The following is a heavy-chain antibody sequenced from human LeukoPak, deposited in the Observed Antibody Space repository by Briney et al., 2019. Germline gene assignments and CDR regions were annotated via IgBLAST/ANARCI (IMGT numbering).Heavy chain of an antibody. CDR3: TRPSFDSSVSGVVY. CDR2: IRSKANNYAT. V-gene: IGHV3-73*01. Sequence: GGSLRLSCATSGFTFSGSAIRWVRQASGKGLEWVGRIRSKANNYATTDVASVRGRFTISRDDSKNTAYLQMNSLKTKDTAVYYCTRPSFDSSVSGVVYWGQGTLVTVSS. CDR1: GFTFSGSA. J-gene: IGHJ4*02. D-gene: IGHD3-22*01.